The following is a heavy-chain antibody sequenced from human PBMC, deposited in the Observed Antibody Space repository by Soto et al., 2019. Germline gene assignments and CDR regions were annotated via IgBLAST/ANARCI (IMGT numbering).Heavy chain of an antibody. Sequence: QVQLRESGPGLVKPSQTLSLTCTVSGGYINSGGYYWNWIRQHPGKGLEWIGYMYYSGSTYYNPFLRSRVIISADTSENHFSLKLSSVTAADTAVYFCARGYSQSGYSSSWVFDYWGQGTLVNVSS. D-gene: IGHD6-13*01. V-gene: IGHV4-31*03. J-gene: IGHJ4*02. CDR2: MYYSGST. CDR1: GGYINSGGYY. CDR3: ARGYSQSGYSSSWVFDY.